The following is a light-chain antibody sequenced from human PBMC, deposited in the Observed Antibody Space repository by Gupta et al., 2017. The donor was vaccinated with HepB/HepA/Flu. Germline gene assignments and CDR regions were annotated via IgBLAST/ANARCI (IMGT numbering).Light chain of an antibody. V-gene: IGKV3-11*01. CDR3: LHRINWPIT. Sequence: EVVLTQSPATLSLSPGERATLSCRASQIIATYLAWYQQKPGQAPRLLIYDASNRAAGIPARFSGSGSVTDFTLTISSLEPEDFGVYYCLHRINWPITFGGGTKVEIK. CDR1: QIIATY. J-gene: IGKJ4*01. CDR2: DAS.